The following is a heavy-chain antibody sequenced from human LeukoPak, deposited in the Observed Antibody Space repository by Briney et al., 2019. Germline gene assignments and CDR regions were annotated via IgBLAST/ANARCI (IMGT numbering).Heavy chain of an antibody. D-gene: IGHD3-10*01. CDR1: GFTFSSYW. Sequence: GGSLRLSCAASGFTFSSYWMHWVRQAPGKGLVWVSRINSDGSSTSYADSVKGRFTISRDNAKNTLYRQMNSLRAEDTAVYYCARVRPYYYGSGSYRDASDIWGQGTMVTVSS. J-gene: IGHJ3*02. CDR2: INSDGSST. CDR3: ARVRPYYYGSGSYRDASDI. V-gene: IGHV3-74*01.